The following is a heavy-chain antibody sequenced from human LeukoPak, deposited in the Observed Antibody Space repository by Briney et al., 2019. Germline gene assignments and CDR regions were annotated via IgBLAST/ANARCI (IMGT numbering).Heavy chain of an antibody. CDR2: IIPIFGTA. J-gene: IGHJ5*02. V-gene: IGHV1-69*05. CDR3: ARSITMVRGVIMAWFDP. CDR1: GGTFSSYA. D-gene: IGHD3-10*01. Sequence: SVKVSCKASGGTFSSYAISWVRQAPGQGLEWVGGIIPIFGTANYAQKFQGRVTITTDESTSTAYMELSSLRSEDTAVYYCARSITMVRGVIMAWFDPWGQGTLVTVSS.